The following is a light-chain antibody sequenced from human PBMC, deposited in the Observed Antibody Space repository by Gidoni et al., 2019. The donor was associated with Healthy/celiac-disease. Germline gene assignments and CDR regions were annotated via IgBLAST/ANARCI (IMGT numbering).Light chain of an antibody. Sequence: DIQMTQSPSSLSASVGDRVTITCRASQGISNYLAWYQQKPGKVPKLLIYAASTLQSGVPSRFSGSGSGTDFTLTISSLQPEDVATYYCQKYNSAPPIFTLGPGTKVDIK. J-gene: IGKJ3*01. CDR2: AAS. CDR3: QKYNSAPPIFT. V-gene: IGKV1-27*01. CDR1: QGISNY.